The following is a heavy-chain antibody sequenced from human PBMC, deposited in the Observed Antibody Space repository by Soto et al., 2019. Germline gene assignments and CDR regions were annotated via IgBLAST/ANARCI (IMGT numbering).Heavy chain of an antibody. CDR2: IYYSGST. V-gene: IGHV4-28*01. D-gene: IGHD3-16*01. Sequence: QVQLQESGPGLVKPSDTLSLTCTVSGYSISSSNWWGWIRQPPGKGLEWIGYIYYSGSTYYNPSRKSRVPMSVDTSKNQFSLKLSSVTAVDTAVYYCARNWGDDYVDYWGQGTLVTVSS. CDR3: ARNWGDDYVDY. J-gene: IGHJ4*02. CDR1: GYSISSSNW.